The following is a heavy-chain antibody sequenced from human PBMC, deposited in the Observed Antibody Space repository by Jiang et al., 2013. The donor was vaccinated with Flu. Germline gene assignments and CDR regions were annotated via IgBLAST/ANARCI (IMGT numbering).Heavy chain of an antibody. CDR3: ASQHWDHGVGSYYMSH. CDR1: GGSIISEKSY. J-gene: IGHJ4*02. Sequence: PGLVKPSETLSLRCSASGGSIISEKSYWGWIRQPPGKGLEWIGSIYYSGTTYYNPSLKSRVTMSVDTSKKQFSLRLTSVSAADTAVYYCASQHWDHGVGSYYMSHWGQGALVTVSS. CDR2: IYYSGTT. D-gene: IGHD3-10*01. V-gene: IGHV4-39*07.